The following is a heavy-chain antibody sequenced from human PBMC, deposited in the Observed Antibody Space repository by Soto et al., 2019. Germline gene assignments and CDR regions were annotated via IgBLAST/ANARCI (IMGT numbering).Heavy chain of an antibody. D-gene: IGHD2-15*01. CDR2: ISGTGGT. CDR1: GFTFSSHV. Sequence: EVQLWESGGGLVQPGGSLRLSCAVSGFTFSSHVMSWVRQAPGKGLEWVSAISGTGGTYYADSVKGRFTISRDNSKNALYLQMNNLRDDDTAVYYCAKDRRVAYCSGGICYSPDYWGQGTLVIVSS. J-gene: IGHJ4*02. CDR3: AKDRRVAYCSGGICYSPDY. V-gene: IGHV3-23*01.